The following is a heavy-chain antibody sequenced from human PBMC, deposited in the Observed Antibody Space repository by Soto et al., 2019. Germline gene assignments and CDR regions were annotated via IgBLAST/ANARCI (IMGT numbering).Heavy chain of an antibody. J-gene: IGHJ6*02. CDR3: ARDDLYYDFWSGPPEDGMDV. CDR1: GYTFTVYY. Sequence: ASVKVSCKASGYTFTVYYMHCVLQAPLQWRDGMGWINPNSGGTNYAQKFQGRVTMTRDTSISTAYMELSRLRSDDTAVYYCARDDLYYDFWSGPPEDGMDVWGQGTTVTVSS. D-gene: IGHD3-3*01. CDR2: INPNSGGT. V-gene: IGHV1-2*02.